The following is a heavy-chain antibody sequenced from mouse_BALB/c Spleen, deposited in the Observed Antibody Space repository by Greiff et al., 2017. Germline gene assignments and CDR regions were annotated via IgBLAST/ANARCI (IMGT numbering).Heavy chain of an antibody. Sequence: QLQESGPELVKPGASVKMSCKASGYTFTSYVMHWVKQKPGQGLEWIGYINPYNDGTKYNEKFKGKATLTSDKSSSTAYMELSSLTSEDSAVYYCAVTTVPYYFDYWGQGTTLTVSS. D-gene: IGHD1-1*01. J-gene: IGHJ2*01. CDR1: GYTFTSYV. CDR3: AVTTVPYYFDY. V-gene: IGHV1-14*01. CDR2: INPYNDGT.